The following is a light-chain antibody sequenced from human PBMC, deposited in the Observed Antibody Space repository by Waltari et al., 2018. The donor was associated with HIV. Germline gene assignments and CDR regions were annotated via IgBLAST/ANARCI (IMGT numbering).Light chain of an antibody. CDR1: SSDIGAYEY. Sequence: QSALTQPASVSGSPGQSITISCTGTSSDIGAYEYVSWYRQHPDKAPQLLIYDVFYRPSGLSHRFSGSKSGNTASLTISGLQAEDEAVYSCSSYTTTNTIIFGGGTKLTVL. J-gene: IGLJ2*01. CDR2: DVF. V-gene: IGLV2-14*03. CDR3: SSYTTTNTII.